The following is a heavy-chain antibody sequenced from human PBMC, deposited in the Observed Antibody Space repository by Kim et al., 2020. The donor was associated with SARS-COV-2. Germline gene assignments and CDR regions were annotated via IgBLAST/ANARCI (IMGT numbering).Heavy chain of an antibody. J-gene: IGHJ5*02. V-gene: IGHV1-3*01. D-gene: IGHD3-3*01. CDR3: ARDTILVGLFDP. Sequence: KYSQKFQGRVTITRDTSASTAYMELSSLRSEDTAVYYCARDTILVGLFDPWGQGTLVTVSS.